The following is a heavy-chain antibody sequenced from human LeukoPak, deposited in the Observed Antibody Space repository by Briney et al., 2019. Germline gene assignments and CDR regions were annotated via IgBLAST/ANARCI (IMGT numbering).Heavy chain of an antibody. CDR2: IYYGGST. CDR3: AGQSREPSLYYYYGIDV. Sequence: SETLSLTCTVSGGSISCYYWSWIRQPPGKGLEWIGYIYYGGSTNYNPSLKSRVTISVDTSKNQFSLKLSSVTAADTAVYYCAGQSREPSLYYYYGIDVWGQGTTVTVSS. D-gene: IGHD1-14*01. V-gene: IGHV4-59*08. J-gene: IGHJ6*02. CDR1: GGSISCYY.